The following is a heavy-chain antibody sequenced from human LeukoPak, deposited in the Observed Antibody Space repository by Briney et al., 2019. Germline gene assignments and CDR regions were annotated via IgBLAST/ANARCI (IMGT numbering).Heavy chain of an antibody. V-gene: IGHV3-33*06. D-gene: IGHD6-13*01. J-gene: IGHJ4*02. CDR3: VKTIAVAGNFDY. CDR2: IWYDGSNK. Sequence: GRSLRLSCAASGFTFSSYGMHWVRQAPGKGLEWVAVIWYDGSNKYYADSVKGRFAISRDNSKNTLYLQMSSLRAEGTAVYYCVKTIAVAGNFDYWGQGTLVTVS. CDR1: GFTFSSYG.